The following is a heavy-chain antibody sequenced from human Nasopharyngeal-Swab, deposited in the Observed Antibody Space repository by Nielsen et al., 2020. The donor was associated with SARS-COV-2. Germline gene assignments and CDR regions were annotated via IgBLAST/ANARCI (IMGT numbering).Heavy chain of an antibody. CDR1: GGSFNGFY. Sequence: SETLSLTCSVSGGSFNGFYWNWIRQAPGKGLEWIGEINHNERTNYNPSLKRRIAMLVDTSNNQVSLKVSSVSAGDTAVYYCARAGRVGDAYTGLDVWGQGTTVTVSS. D-gene: IGHD5-24*01. V-gene: IGHV4-34*01. J-gene: IGHJ6*02. CDR2: INHNERT. CDR3: ARAGRVGDAYTGLDV.